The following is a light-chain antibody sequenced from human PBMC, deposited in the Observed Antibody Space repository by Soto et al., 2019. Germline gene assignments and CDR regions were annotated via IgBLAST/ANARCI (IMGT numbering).Light chain of an antibody. Sequence: QSALTQPPSVSESPGQSVAISCTGTSSDVGSYNRVSWYQQPPGTAPKLLIYEVSDRPSGVPDRFSGSKSGNTASLTISGLQAEDEADYYCSSYTSSSTYVFGTGTKVTVL. J-gene: IGLJ1*01. V-gene: IGLV2-18*02. CDR3: SSYTSSSTYV. CDR1: SSDVGSYNR. CDR2: EVS.